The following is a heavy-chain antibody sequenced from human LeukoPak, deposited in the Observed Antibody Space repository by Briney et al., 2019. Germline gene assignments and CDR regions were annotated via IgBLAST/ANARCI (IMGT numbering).Heavy chain of an antibody. Sequence: GASVKVSCKASGYTFTSYAMNWVRQAPGQGLEWMGWINTNTGNPTYAQGFTGRFVFSLDTSVSTAYLQISGLKAEDTAVYYCARAQYYDFWSGYVFDYWGQGTLVTVSS. CDR3: ARAQYYDFWSGYVFDY. V-gene: IGHV7-4-1*02. CDR2: INTNTGNP. D-gene: IGHD3-3*01. CDR1: GYTFTSYA. J-gene: IGHJ4*02.